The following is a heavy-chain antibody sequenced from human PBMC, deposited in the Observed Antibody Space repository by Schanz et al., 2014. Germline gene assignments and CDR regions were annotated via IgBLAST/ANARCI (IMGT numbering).Heavy chain of an antibody. D-gene: IGHD2-21*02. J-gene: IGHJ4*02. Sequence: EVQLVESGGGLVKPGGSPRLSCGVSGFTASSHSMNWVRQAPGKGLEWVSSISSRSSHIYYADSVKGRFTVSRDNAKNSVYLQMNGLRVEDTAVYYCVRERTNYGGNSYYFDHWGQGTLVTVSS. V-gene: IGHV3-21*02. CDR1: GFTASSHS. CDR2: ISSRSSHI. CDR3: VRERTNYGGNSYYFDH.